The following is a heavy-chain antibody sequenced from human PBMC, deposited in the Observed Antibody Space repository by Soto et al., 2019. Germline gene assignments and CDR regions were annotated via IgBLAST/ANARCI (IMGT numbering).Heavy chain of an antibody. CDR2: IIPILGIA. V-gene: IGHV1-69*08. CDR3: ARDVAGGAFDI. D-gene: IGHD6-13*01. Sequence: QVQLVQSGAEVKKPGSSVKVSCKASGGTFSSYTISWVRQAPGQGLEWMGRIIPILGIANYAQKFQGRVTITADKSTSTAYMELSSLRSEDTVVYYCARDVAGGAFDIWGQGTMVTVSS. CDR1: GGTFSSYT. J-gene: IGHJ3*02.